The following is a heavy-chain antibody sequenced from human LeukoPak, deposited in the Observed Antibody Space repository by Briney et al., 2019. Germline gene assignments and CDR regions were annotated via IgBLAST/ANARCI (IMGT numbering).Heavy chain of an antibody. J-gene: IGHJ4*02. CDR2: ISDSGGYT. CDR3: AKGGSYRSQPYFDY. D-gene: IGHD3-16*02. Sequence: GGSLRLSCAASGLIFHNYGMNWVRQAPGKGLEWVSSISDSGGYTFYADSVKGRFTISRDNSKNTVYLQMNSLRAEDTAVYYCAKGGSYRSQPYFDYWGQGTPVTVSS. V-gene: IGHV3-23*01. CDR1: GLIFHNYG.